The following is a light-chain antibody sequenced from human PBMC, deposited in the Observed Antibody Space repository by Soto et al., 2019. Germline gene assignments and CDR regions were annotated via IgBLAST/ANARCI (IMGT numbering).Light chain of an antibody. J-gene: IGKJ4*01. V-gene: IGKV3-20*01. CDR3: QQYDSSPLT. CDR1: QSVSSSY. Sequence: EIVLTQSAGSLSLSPGERATLSCRASQSVSSSYLAWYQQKPGQAPGLLIYGASSRAPGIPDRFSGSGSGTDFTLTISRLEPEDFAVYYCQQYDSSPLTFGGGTKVEIK. CDR2: GAS.